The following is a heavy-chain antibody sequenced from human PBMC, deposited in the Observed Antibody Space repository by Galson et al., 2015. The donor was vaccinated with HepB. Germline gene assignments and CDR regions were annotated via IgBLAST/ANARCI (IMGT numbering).Heavy chain of an antibody. CDR2: IVVGSGNT. J-gene: IGHJ6*02. D-gene: IGHD6-13*01. CDR3: AADTARRGSSSWYYYYIMDV. CDR1: GFTFTTSA. V-gene: IGHV1-58*01. Sequence: SVKVSCKASGFTFTTSAVQWVRQARGQRLEWIGWIVVGSGNTNYAQKFQERVTITRDMSTSTAYMELSSLRSEDTAVYYCAADTARRGSSSWYYYYIMDVWGQGTTVTVSS.